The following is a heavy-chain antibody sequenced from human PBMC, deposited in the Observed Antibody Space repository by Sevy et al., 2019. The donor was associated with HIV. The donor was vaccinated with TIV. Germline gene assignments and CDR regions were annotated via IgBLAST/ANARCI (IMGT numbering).Heavy chain of an antibody. Sequence: GGSLRLSCVASGFTVSNYWMNWVRQAPGMGLEWVAKIKEDGKETYYVDSVKGRFTISRDNAKNSLYLQMTSLRAEDTAVYYCARDKHSAMVTPFDFWGQGTLVTVS. CDR2: IKEDGKET. J-gene: IGHJ4*02. CDR1: GFTVSNYW. CDR3: ARDKHSAMVTPFDF. D-gene: IGHD5-18*01. V-gene: IGHV3-7*03.